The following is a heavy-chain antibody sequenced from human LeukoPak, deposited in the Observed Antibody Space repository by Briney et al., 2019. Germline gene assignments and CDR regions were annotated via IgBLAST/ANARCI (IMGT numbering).Heavy chain of an antibody. Sequence: ASVKVSCKVSGYTFTGYYMHWVQQAPGKGLEWMGLVDPEDGETIYAEKFQGRVTITADTSTDTAYMELSSLRSEDTAVYYCAVSEKVVPAAKGGFDYWGQGTLVTVSS. J-gene: IGHJ4*02. D-gene: IGHD2-2*01. CDR3: AVSEKVVPAAKGGFDY. CDR2: VDPEDGET. V-gene: IGHV1-69-2*01. CDR1: GYTFTGYY.